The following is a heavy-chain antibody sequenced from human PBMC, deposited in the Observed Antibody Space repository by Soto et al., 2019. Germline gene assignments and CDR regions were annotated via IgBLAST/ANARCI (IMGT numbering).Heavy chain of an antibody. CDR2: IWHDGSYK. CDR1: GFTFSSYG. V-gene: IGHV3-33*01. CDR3: ARDVKAVAGLDL. D-gene: IGHD6-19*01. J-gene: IGHJ5*02. Sequence: QVQLVESGGCVVQPGTSLRLSCEASGFTFSSYGIHWVRQAPGKGLEWVAVIWHDGSYKYYADYVKGRFTISRDNSKNSLYLEMNSLRAEDTAIYYCARDVKAVAGLDLWGQGTLVSVS.